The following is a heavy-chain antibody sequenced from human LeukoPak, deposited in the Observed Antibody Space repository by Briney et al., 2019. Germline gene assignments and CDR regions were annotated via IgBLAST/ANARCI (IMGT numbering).Heavy chain of an antibody. Sequence: GGSLRLSCAASGFTFSDRYMDWVRQAPGKGLEWVGRIRNKANSFTTEYAASVKGRFTISRDDSKNSLYPQMNSLITEDTAVYYCARGPIVGAYTGDYWGQGTLVTVSS. CDR1: GFTFSDRY. D-gene: IGHD1-26*01. V-gene: IGHV3-72*01. J-gene: IGHJ4*02. CDR2: IRNKANSFTT. CDR3: ARGPIVGAYTGDY.